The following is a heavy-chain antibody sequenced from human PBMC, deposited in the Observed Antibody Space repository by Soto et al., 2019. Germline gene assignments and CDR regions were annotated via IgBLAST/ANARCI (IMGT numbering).Heavy chain of an antibody. CDR3: ASLGASKTSFGVAITNAEYFQH. D-gene: IGHD3-3*01. CDR1: GGSISSSSFY. Sequence: SETLSLTCTVSGGSISSSSFYWGWIRQPPGKGLEWIGSIYYSGSTYYNPSLKSRVTISVDTSKNQFSLKMTSVTAADTAVYYCASLGASKTSFGVAITNAEYFQHWGQGSLVTVSS. J-gene: IGHJ1*01. V-gene: IGHV4-39*01. CDR2: IYYSGST.